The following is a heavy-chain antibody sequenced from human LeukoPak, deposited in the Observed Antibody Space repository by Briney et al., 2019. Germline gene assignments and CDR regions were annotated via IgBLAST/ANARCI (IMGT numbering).Heavy chain of an antibody. CDR2: IYYSGST. CDR1: GGSISSSSYY. Sequence: SETLSLTCTVSGGSISSSSYYWGWIRQPPGKGLEWIGSIYYSGSTYYNPSLKSRVTISVDTSKNQFSLKLSSVTAADTAVYYCARDRSYDFWSGPNWFDPWGQGTLVTVSS. CDR3: ARDRSYDFWSGPNWFDP. D-gene: IGHD3-3*01. V-gene: IGHV4-39*07. J-gene: IGHJ5*02.